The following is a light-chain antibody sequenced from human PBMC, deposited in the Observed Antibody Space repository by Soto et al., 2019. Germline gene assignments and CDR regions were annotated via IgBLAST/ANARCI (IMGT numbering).Light chain of an antibody. CDR1: QDIGNW. Sequence: DIQVTQSPPSVASSVPERLTITCRASQDIGNWMTWYQQKPGKAPKLLIYSASTLVRGVPSRFSGSGSGTEFTLTISGLQPEDSLTYYCQQAKSFPITFGQGTRLEIK. CDR2: SAS. CDR3: QQAKSFPIT. V-gene: IGKV1-12*01. J-gene: IGKJ5*01.